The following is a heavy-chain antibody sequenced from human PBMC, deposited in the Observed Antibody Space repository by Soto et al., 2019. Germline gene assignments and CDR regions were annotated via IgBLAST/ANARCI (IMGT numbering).Heavy chain of an antibody. J-gene: IGHJ4*02. D-gene: IGHD4-17*01. CDR2: VLHNGNT. CDR3: ARNGDYALDY. V-gene: IGHV4-4*02. Sequence: QVPLQESGPGLVKPSGTLSLTCDVSGGPITNNWWSWVRQPPGEGLEWIGEVLHNGNTNYNPSLKSRVTISIDKSKNQFFLKLSSVTAADTAVYYCARNGDYALDYWGQGSLVSVSS. CDR1: GGPITNNW.